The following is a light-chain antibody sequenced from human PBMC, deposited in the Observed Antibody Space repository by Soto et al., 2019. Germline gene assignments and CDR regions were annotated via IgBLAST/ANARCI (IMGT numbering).Light chain of an antibody. CDR1: SSDVGGYNY. V-gene: IGLV2-14*01. Sequence: QPASVSGSPGQSITISCTGTSSDVGGYNYVSWYQQHPGKAPKLMIYDVSNRPSGVSNRFSGSKSGNTASLTISGLQAEDEADYYCSSYTSSSTSYVFGTGTKVTVL. J-gene: IGLJ1*01. CDR3: SSYTSSSTSYV. CDR2: DVS.